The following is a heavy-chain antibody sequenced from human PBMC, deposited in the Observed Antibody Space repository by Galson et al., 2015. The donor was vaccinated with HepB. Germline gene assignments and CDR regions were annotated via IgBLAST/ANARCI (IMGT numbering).Heavy chain of an antibody. D-gene: IGHD4-23*01. V-gene: IGHV5-51*01. CDR1: GYSFTNYW. J-gene: IGHJ3*02. CDR2: IYPGDSDT. Sequence: QSGAEVKKPGESLKISCKGSGYSFTNYWIGWVRQMPGKGLEWMGIIYPGDSDTRYSPSFQGQVTISADKSISTAYLQWSSLKASDTTMYYCARSWVVTHDHDAFDIWGQGTMVTVSS. CDR3: ARSWVVTHDHDAFDI.